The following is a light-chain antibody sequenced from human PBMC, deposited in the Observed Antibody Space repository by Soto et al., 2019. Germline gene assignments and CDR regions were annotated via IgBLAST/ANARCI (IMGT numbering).Light chain of an antibody. Sequence: EIVMTQSPATLSVSPGERATLSCRASQSISSKLAWYQQKPGQAPRLLIYGASTRATGIPGRFSGSGSGTEFTLTINSMQSEDFAVYYCREYSYWHPCTFGGGTKVEIK. CDR1: QSISSK. J-gene: IGKJ4*01. V-gene: IGKV3-15*01. CDR2: GAS. CDR3: REYSYWHPCT.